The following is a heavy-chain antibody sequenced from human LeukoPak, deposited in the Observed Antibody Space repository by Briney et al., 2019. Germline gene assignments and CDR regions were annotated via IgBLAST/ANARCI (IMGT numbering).Heavy chain of an antibody. CDR1: GFTFSSYE. CDR2: ISSSSSYI. V-gene: IGHV3-21*01. J-gene: IGHJ4*02. Sequence: PGGSLRLSCAVSGFTFSSYEMNWVRQAPGKGLEWVSSISSSSSYIYYADSVKGRFTISRDNAKNSLYLQMNSLRAEDTAVYYCARGFGSCFDYWGQGTLVTVSS. D-gene: IGHD3-16*01. CDR3: ARGFGSCFDY.